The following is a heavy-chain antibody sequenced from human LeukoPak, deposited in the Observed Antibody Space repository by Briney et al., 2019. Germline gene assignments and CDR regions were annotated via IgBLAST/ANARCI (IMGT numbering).Heavy chain of an antibody. CDR3: ARDLDSSGYYNY. CDR2: ISSSSSYI. CDR1: GFTFSSYS. J-gene: IGHJ4*02. D-gene: IGHD3-22*01. V-gene: IGHV3-21*01. Sequence: PGGSLRLSCAASGFTFSSYSMNWVRQAPGKGLEWVSSISSSSSYIYYADSVKGRFTISRDNAKNSLYLQVNSLRAEDTAVYYCARDLDSSGYYNYWGQGTLVTVSS.